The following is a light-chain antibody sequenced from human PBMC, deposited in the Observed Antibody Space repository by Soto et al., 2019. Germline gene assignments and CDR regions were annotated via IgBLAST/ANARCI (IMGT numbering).Light chain of an antibody. V-gene: IGKV1-9*01. CDR2: AAS. CDR3: QHPKWA. Sequence: IQLTQSPSSLSASVGDRVTITCRASQDISGYVAWYQQRPGRALQLLIYAASALQTGVPSRFSGSGSGTDFTLTITSLQPEDFGTYYCQHPKWAFGQGTTVEI. J-gene: IGKJ1*01. CDR1: QDISGY.